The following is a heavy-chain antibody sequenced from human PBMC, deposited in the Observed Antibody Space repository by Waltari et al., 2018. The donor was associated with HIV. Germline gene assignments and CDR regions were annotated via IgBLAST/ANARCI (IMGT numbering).Heavy chain of an antibody. CDR1: GYNFINYG. V-gene: IGHV1-18*01. J-gene: IGHJ4*02. CDR2: IRHYNANT. Sequence: QVQLVQSAAEVKKPGASVKVSCKASGYNFINYGISWGRQAPGQGLELMGWIRHYNANTKYAQKIQGRVTMTTDTSTSTVYMELRSLRSDDTAVYYCARDRYCTSNICYMGLSYFDNWGQGTLVTVSS. D-gene: IGHD2-2*02. CDR3: ARDRYCTSNICYMGLSYFDN.